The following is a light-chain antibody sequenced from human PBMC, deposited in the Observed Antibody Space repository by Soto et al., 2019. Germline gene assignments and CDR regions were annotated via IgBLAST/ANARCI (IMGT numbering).Light chain of an antibody. J-gene: IGLJ2*01. Sequence: QSALTQPPSASGSPGQSVTISCTGTSNDVGGYNYVSWYQQHPGKAPKLMIYEVSKRPSGVPDRFSGSKSGNTASLTVSGLQAEDEADYYCSSYAGSNNVVFGGGTKVTVL. V-gene: IGLV2-8*01. CDR2: EVS. CDR3: SSYAGSNNVV. CDR1: SNDVGGYNY.